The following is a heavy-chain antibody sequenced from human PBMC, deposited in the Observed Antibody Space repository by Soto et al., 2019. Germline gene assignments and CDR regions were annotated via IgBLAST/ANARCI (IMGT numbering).Heavy chain of an antibody. V-gene: IGHV1-24*01. J-gene: IGHJ6*02. CDR2: FDPEDGET. D-gene: IGHD3-9*01. Sequence: SAKVSCKDSGYSETVLSRHWARQAPGKGLEWMGGFDPEDGETIYAQKFQGRVTMTEDTSTDTAYMELSSLRTEDTALYYCAKDISRYFDHYYGMDVWGQGTTVTVS. CDR1: GYSETVLS. CDR3: AKDISRYFDHYYGMDV.